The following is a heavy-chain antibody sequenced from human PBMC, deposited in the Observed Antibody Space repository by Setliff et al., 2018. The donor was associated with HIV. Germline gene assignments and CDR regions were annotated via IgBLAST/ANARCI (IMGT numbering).Heavy chain of an antibody. CDR1: GGSISSGDYY. J-gene: IGHJ4*02. CDR3: AGDTDSTSRWDH. V-gene: IGHV4-61*08. Sequence: PSETLSLTCTVSGGSISSGDYYWSWIRQPPGKGLEWIGNIYYSENSNYNPSLKSRVSMSVDTSKNQFSLRLSSVTAADTAVYYCAGDTDSTSRWDHWGQGTLVTVSS. D-gene: IGHD2-2*01. CDR2: IYYSENS.